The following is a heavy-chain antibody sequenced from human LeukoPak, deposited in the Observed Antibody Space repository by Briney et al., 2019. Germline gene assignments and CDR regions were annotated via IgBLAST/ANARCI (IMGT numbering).Heavy chain of an antibody. J-gene: IGHJ3*02. CDR1: GFTFSSYA. CDR3: AKDINARGAFDI. CDR2: ISWNSGSI. Sequence: GGSLRLSCAASGFTFSSYAMSWVRQAPGKGLEWVSGISWNSGSIGYADSVKGRFTISRDNAKNSLYLQMNSLRAEDTALYYCAKDINARGAFDIWGQGTMVTVSS. V-gene: IGHV3-9*01. D-gene: IGHD2-2*01.